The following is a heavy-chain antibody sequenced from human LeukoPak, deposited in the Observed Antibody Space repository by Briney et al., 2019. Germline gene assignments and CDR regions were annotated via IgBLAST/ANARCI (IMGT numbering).Heavy chain of an antibody. Sequence: QTGGSLRLSCAASGFTFSSYAMSRVRQAPGKGLEWVSAISGSGSSTYYADSVKGRFTISRDNSKNTLYLQMNSLRAEDTAVYYCAKEGYSSGFDFYWGQGTLVTVSS. CDR1: GFTFSSYA. D-gene: IGHD6-19*01. J-gene: IGHJ4*02. CDR3: AKEGYSSGFDFY. V-gene: IGHV3-23*01. CDR2: ISGSGSST.